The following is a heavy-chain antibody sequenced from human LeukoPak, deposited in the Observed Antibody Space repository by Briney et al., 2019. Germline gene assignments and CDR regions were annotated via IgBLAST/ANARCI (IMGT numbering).Heavy chain of an antibody. CDR3: TRYNNDHFDY. J-gene: IGHJ4*02. CDR2: ISHDGSSQ. Sequence: GGSLRLSCAASGFTFSDYGMHWARLAPGKGLEWVAHISHDGSSQNYADSVQGRFTISRDNSKNTMSVQMDDLRAEDTAVYYCTRYNNDHFDYWGQGTLVTVSS. V-gene: IGHV3-30*03. CDR1: GFTFSDYG. D-gene: IGHD1-14*01.